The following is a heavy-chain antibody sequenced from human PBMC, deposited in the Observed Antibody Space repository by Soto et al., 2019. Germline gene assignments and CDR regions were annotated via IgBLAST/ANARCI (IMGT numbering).Heavy chain of an antibody. CDR2: VNSDESTT. CDR3: VCFECGRTAVVTAMEANGY. CDR1: GFTFSSYW. Sequence: GGSLRLSCAASGFTFSSYWMHWVRQGPGKGLVWVSRVNSDESTTSYADPVKGRFTISRDNAKNTLYLQMSSLRVEDTALYYCVCFECGRTAVVTAMEANGYWGQGALVTVSS. D-gene: IGHD2-21*02. J-gene: IGHJ4*02. V-gene: IGHV3-74*01.